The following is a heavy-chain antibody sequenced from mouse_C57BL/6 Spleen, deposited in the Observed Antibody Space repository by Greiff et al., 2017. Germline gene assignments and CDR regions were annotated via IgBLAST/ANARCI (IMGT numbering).Heavy chain of an antibody. J-gene: IGHJ1*03. Sequence: QVQLQQPGTELVKPGASVKLSCKASGYTFTSYWMHWVKQRPGQGLEWIGNINPSNGCTNYNEKFKSKATLTLDKSSSTAYMQLSSLTSEDSAVYYCARGDYDWYFDVWGTGTTVTVSS. V-gene: IGHV1-53*01. CDR2: INPSNGCT. CDR1: GYTFTSYW. D-gene: IGHD2-4*01. CDR3: ARGDYDWYFDV.